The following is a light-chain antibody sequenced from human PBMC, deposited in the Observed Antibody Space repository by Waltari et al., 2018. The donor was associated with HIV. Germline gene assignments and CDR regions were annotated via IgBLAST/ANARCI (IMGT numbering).Light chain of an antibody. CDR3: SSYAGSNIQAV. CDR2: EVS. Sequence: QSALTQPPSASGSPGQSVTISCTGTSSDVGGYNYVSWYQQHPGKAPKLMIYEVSKRPPGVPDRFSGSKSGNTASLTVSGLQAEDEADYYCSSYAGSNIQAVFGGGTKLTVL. V-gene: IGLV2-8*01. J-gene: IGLJ2*01. CDR1: SSDVGGYNY.